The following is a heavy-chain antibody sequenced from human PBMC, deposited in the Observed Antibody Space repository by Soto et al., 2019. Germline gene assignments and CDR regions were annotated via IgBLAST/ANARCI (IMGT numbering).Heavy chain of an antibody. Sequence: KPAETLSLTCAVSGGSISSGGYSWSWILHPPGKGLEWIGYIDHSVSTFYNPSLKSRVTISIDKSKNQFSLKLGSVTAADTAVYYCARVVVPRPIQGYNWSEPLGQGTLIIVSP. D-gene: IGHD2-2*01. CDR2: IDHSVST. CDR3: ARVVVPRPIQGYNWSEP. J-gene: IGHJ5*02. CDR1: GGSISSGGYS. V-gene: IGHV4-30-2*01.